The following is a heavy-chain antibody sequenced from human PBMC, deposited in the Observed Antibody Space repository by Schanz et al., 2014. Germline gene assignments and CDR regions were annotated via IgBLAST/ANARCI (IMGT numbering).Heavy chain of an antibody. CDR1: GFTFSGYS. J-gene: IGHJ3*02. D-gene: IGHD5-18*01. CDR2: ISSSSSTI. CDR3: ARVALPGYSSPRDAFDI. V-gene: IGHV3-48*01. Sequence: EVHLLDSGGGLVQPGGSLRLSCAASGFTFSGYSMNWVRQAPGKGLEWVAYISSSSSTIYYADSVKGRFTISRDNAKNSLYLQMNGLRAEDTAVYYCARVALPGYSSPRDAFDIWGQGTMVTVSS.